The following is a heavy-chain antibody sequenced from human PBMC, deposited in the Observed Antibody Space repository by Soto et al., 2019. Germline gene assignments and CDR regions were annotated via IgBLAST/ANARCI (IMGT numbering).Heavy chain of an antibody. CDR2: ISDSGGST. Sequence: EVQLLESGGGLVQPGGSLRLSCAASGFTFSSYAMSWARQTPGKGLEWVSEISDSGGSTYYADSVRGRFTISRDDSENTVYLQMNSLRGDDTAIYYCAIQTAYGCLTAGFDLWGQGTLVTVSS. V-gene: IGHV3-23*01. CDR3: AIQTAYGCLTAGFDL. J-gene: IGHJ4*02. CDR1: GFTFSSYA. D-gene: IGHD3-10*01.